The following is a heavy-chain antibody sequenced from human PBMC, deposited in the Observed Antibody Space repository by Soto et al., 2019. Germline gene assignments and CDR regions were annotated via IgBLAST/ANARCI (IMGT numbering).Heavy chain of an antibody. CDR2: INPNSGGT. J-gene: IGHJ4*02. V-gene: IGHV1-2*02. CDR3: ARDLWDGYSLDY. D-gene: IGHD5-18*01. Sequence: ASVKVSCKASGYTFTGYYMHWVRQAPGQGLEWMGWINPNSGGTNYAQKFQGRVTMTRDTSISTAYMELSRLRSDDTAVCYCARDLWDGYSLDYWGQGTLVTVSS. CDR1: GYTFTGYY.